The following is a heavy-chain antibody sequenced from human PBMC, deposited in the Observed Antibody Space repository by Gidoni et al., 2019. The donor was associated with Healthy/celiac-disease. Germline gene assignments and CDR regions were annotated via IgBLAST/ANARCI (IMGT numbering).Heavy chain of an antibody. J-gene: IGHJ4*02. V-gene: IGHV1-69*04. Sequence: QVQLVQSGAEVKKPGSSVKVSCKASGGTFSSYAIRWVRQAPGQGLEWMGRIIPNLGIANYAQKFQGRVTITADKSTSTAYMELSSLRSEDTAVYYCARGGYGSGSHKEPTTNHLDYWGQGTLVTVSS. CDR3: ARGGYGSGSHKEPTTNHLDY. CDR2: IIPNLGIA. CDR1: GGTFSSYA. D-gene: IGHD3-10*01.